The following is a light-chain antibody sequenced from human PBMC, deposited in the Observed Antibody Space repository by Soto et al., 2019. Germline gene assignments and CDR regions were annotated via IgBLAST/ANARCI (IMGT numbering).Light chain of an antibody. Sequence: QTVVTQEPSFSVSPGGTVTLTCGLSSGSVSTSYYPSWYQQTPGQAPRTLIYSTNTRSSGVPDRFSGSILGNNAALTITGAQADDESEYYCFLYMGSGTHDVFGTGTKLTVL. CDR1: SGSVSTSYY. J-gene: IGLJ1*01. CDR3: FLYMGSGTHDV. V-gene: IGLV8-61*01. CDR2: STN.